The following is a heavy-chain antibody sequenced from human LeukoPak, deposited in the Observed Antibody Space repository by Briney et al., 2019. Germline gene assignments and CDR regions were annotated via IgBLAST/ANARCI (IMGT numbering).Heavy chain of an antibody. Sequence: PSETPSLTCTVSGGSISSNNYYWGWIRQPPGKGLEWIGSIYYSGSTFYIPSLKSRVTISVDTSKNQFSLKLSSVTAADTAVYYCARLRFNSSGPIDYWGQGTLVTVSS. CDR3: ARLRFNSSGPIDY. J-gene: IGHJ4*02. CDR1: GGSISSNNYY. CDR2: IYYSGST. D-gene: IGHD3-22*01. V-gene: IGHV4-39*01.